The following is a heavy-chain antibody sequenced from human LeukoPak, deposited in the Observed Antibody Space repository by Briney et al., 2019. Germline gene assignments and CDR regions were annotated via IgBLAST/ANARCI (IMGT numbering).Heavy chain of an antibody. Sequence: PSETLSLTCTVSGGSISSYYWSWIRQPAGKGLEWIGRIYTSGSTKYNPSLKSRVSISVDTSRNQFSLKLSSVTAADTAVYYCTRAPVRSSPYDYWGQGTLVTVSS. D-gene: IGHD1-26*01. J-gene: IGHJ4*02. CDR1: GGSISSYY. CDR3: TRAPVRSSPYDY. V-gene: IGHV4-4*07. CDR2: IYTSGST.